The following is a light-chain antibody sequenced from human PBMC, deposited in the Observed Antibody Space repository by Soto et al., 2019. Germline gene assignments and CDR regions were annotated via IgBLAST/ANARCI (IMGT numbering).Light chain of an antibody. Sequence: EILMTQSPATRSVSPGERATLSCRASQSLTRNLDWYQQKLGQAPRPIIYGASTRASGIPARFSGSGSGTEFTLTISSLQSEDFALYYWQHYKDWPPAFAFGPGTKVDL. CDR3: QHYKDWPPAFA. CDR2: GAS. V-gene: IGKV3D-15*01. J-gene: IGKJ3*01. CDR1: QSLTRN.